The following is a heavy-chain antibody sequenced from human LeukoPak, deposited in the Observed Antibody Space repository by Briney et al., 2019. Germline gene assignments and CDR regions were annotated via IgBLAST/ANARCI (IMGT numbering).Heavy chain of an antibody. CDR2: INHSGST. V-gene: IGHV4-34*01. J-gene: IGHJ4*02. CDR1: GGSFSGYY. CDR3: ATQYYDSSGFSLDY. Sequence: SETLSLTCAVYGGSFSGYYWSWIRQPPGKGLEWIGEINHSGSTNYNPPLKSRVTISVDTSKNQFSLKLSSVTAADTAVYYCATQYYDSSGFSLDYWGQGTLVTVSS. D-gene: IGHD3-22*01.